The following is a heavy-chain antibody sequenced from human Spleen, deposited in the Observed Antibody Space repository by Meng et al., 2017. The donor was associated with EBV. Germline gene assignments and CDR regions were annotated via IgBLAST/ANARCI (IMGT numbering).Heavy chain of an antibody. Sequence: EVQRGGVGGGLRQPGGSLRLSCAASGFTVSSNYISWVRQAPGKGLEWVSVIYSGGNTYYADSVRGRFTISRDKSKRTLYLQMNSLRAEDTAVYYCASSDWSYYYYDMDVWGQGTTVTVFS. D-gene: IGHD3-3*01. CDR3: ASSDWSYYYYDMDV. J-gene: IGHJ6*02. CDR2: IYSGGNT. V-gene: IGHV3-53*01. CDR1: GFTVSSNY.